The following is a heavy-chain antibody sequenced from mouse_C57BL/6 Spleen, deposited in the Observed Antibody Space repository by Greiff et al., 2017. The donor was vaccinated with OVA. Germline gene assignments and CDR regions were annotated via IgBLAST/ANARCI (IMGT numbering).Heavy chain of an antibody. Sequence: VQLKESGPGLVKPSQSLSLTCSVTGYSITSGYYWNWIRQFPGNKLEWMGYISYDGSNNYNPSLKNRISITRDTSKNQFFLKLNSVTTEDTATYYCARGALYGSPDYWGQGTTLTVSS. CDR2: ISYDGSN. CDR3: ARGALYGSPDY. J-gene: IGHJ2*01. V-gene: IGHV3-6*01. CDR1: GYSITSGYY. D-gene: IGHD1-1*01.